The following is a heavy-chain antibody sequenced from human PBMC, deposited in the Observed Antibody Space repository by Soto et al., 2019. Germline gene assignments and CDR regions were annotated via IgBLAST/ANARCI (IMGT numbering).Heavy chain of an antibody. CDR2: VNPNSGGT. D-gene: IGHD1-26*01. J-gene: IGHJ4*02. CDR3: ASDYVGDDLTATTGEFGRL. CDR1: LHILRRDY. V-gene: IGHV1-2*02. Sequence: SVQVSCQASLHILRRDYVYCVRQAPSQGLDWMGWVNPNSGGTHYAQKVQGRVSMTRDTSLSAVYMELRSLRRDDMAVYFCASDYVGDDLTATTGEFGRLCGQGTLVTGSS.